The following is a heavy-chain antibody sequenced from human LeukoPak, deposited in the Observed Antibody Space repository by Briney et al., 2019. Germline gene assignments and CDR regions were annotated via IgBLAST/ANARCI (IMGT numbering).Heavy chain of an antibody. Sequence: SETLSLTCAVYGGSFSGYYWSWIRQPPGKGLEWIGEINHSGSTNYNPSLKSRVTISVDTSKNQFSLKLSSVTAADTAVYYCARGDYDFWSGYYRRIDYWGQGTLDTVSS. V-gene: IGHV4-34*01. CDR2: INHSGST. J-gene: IGHJ4*02. D-gene: IGHD3-3*01. CDR1: GGSFSGYY. CDR3: ARGDYDFWSGYYRRIDY.